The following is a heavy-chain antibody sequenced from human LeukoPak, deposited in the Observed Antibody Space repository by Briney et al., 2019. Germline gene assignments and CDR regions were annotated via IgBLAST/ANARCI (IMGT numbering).Heavy chain of an antibody. Sequence: GASVKVSCTASGYTFTGYYMHWVRQAPGQGLEWRGWINPNSGGTNYAQKFPGRVTMTRDTPISTAYMELRRLRSDDTAVYYCSRRSPELPRDWGQGTLVTVSS. J-gene: IGHJ4*02. CDR1: GYTFTGYY. CDR2: INPNSGGT. CDR3: SRRSPELPRD. D-gene: IGHD1-26*01. V-gene: IGHV1-2*02.